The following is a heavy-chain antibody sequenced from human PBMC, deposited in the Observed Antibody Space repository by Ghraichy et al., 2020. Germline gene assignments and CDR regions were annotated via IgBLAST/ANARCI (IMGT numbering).Heavy chain of an antibody. J-gene: IGHJ4*02. CDR2: ISSSGSNI. D-gene: IGHD1-1*01. CDR1: GFTFSSNS. CDR3: APRERV. V-gene: IGHV3-48*02. Sequence: GGSLRLSCAASGFTFSSNSMNWVRQAPGKGLEWVSYISSSGSNIYYADSVKGRFTISRDNAKNSLYLQMNSLRDEDTAVYYCAPRERVWGQGTLVTVSS.